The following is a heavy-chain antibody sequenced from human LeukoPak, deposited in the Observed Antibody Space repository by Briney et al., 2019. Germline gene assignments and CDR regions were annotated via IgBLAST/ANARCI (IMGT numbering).Heavy chain of an antibody. J-gene: IGHJ6*02. CDR3: ARDSTGYYDSSGDGMDV. Sequence: ASVKVSCKASGYTFTSYYMHWVRQAPGQGLEWMGIINPSGGSTSYAQKFQGRVTMTRDTSTSTVYMELSSLRSEDTAVYYCARDSTGYYDSSGDGMDVWGQGTTVTVSS. CDR1: GYTFTSYY. CDR2: INPSGGST. V-gene: IGHV1-46*01. D-gene: IGHD3-22*01.